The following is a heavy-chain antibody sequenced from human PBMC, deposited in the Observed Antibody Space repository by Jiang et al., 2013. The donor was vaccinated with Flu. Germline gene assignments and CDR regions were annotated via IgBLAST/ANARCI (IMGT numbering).Heavy chain of an antibody. V-gene: IGHV5-10-1*01. CDR1: FTSYW. J-gene: IGHJ3*02. CDR3: ARRLYGGNSNAFDI. CDR2: IDPSDSYT. D-gene: IGHD4-23*01. Sequence: FTSYWISWVRQMPGKGLEWMGRIDPSDSYTNYSPSFQGHVTISADKSISTAYLQWSSLKASDTAMYYCARRLYGGNSNAFDIWGQGTMVTVSS.